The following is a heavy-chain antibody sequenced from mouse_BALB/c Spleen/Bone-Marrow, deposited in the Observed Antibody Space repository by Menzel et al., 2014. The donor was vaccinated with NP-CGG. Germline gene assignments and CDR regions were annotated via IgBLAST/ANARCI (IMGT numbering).Heavy chain of an antibody. Sequence: EVQLQQSGADLVKPGASVKLSCTASGLNIKETYMTWVKQSPEQALEWFGRIDLANGNIIFDPKFQGKATITADTSPNTAYLQLSSLTSEDTAVYYCARGGNYGWFAYWGQGTLVTVSA. CDR2: IDLANGNI. V-gene: IGHV14-3*02. J-gene: IGHJ3*01. D-gene: IGHD2-1*01. CDR3: ARGGNYGWFAY. CDR1: GLNIKETY.